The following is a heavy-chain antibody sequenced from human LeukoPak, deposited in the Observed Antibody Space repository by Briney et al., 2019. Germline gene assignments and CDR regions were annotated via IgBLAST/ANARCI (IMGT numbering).Heavy chain of an antibody. V-gene: IGHV3-21*01. D-gene: IGHD6-13*01. CDR2: ISSSSSYI. CDR3: ARDSSFNGAAAGNY. J-gene: IGHJ4*02. CDR1: GFTFSSYS. Sequence: GGSLRLSCAASGFTFSSYSMNWVRQAPGKGLXXXXXISSSSSYIYXAXSVXGXFTISRDNAKNSLYLQMNSLRAEDTAVYYCARDSSFNGAAAGNYWGQGTLVTVSS.